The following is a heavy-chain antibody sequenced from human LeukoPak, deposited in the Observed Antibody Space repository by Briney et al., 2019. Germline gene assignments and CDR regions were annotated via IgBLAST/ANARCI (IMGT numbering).Heavy chain of an antibody. J-gene: IGHJ6*02. CDR2: ISYDGSNK. CDR3: ARSGFGVLYYYGMDV. CDR1: GFTFSSYA. V-gene: IGHV3-30*14. D-gene: IGHD3-10*01. Sequence: GRSLRLSCAASGFTFSSYAMHWVRQAPGKGLEWVAVISYDGSNKYYADSVKGRFTISRDNSKNTLYLQMNSLRAEDTAVYYCARSGFGVLYYYGMDVWGQGTTVTVSS.